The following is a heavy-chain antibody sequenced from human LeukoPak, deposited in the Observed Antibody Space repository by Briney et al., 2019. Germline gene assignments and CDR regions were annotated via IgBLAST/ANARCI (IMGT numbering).Heavy chain of an antibody. D-gene: IGHD3-10*01. CDR1: GFTFSDYY. CDR3: ARVGSPTNPRNYGMDV. J-gene: IGHJ6*02. Sequence: PGGSLRLSCAASGFTFSDYYMSWIRQAPGKGLEWVSYISSSSSYTNYADSVKGRFTISRDNAKNSLYLQMNSLRAEDTAVYYCARVGSPTNPRNYGMDVWGQGTTVTVSS. V-gene: IGHV3-11*06. CDR2: ISSSSSYT.